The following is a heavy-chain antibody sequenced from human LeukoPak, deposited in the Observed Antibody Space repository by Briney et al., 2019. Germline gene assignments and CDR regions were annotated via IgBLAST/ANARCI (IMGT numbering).Heavy chain of an antibody. D-gene: IGHD1-26*01. J-gene: IGHJ4*02. Sequence: ASVTVSCKASGYTFTSYGISWVRQAPGQGLEWMGWISAYNGNTNYAQKLQGRVTMTTDISTSTAYMELRSLRSDDTAVYYCARDFGYSGSSFYFDYWGQGTLVTVSS. CDR1: GYTFTSYG. CDR3: ARDFGYSGSSFYFDY. V-gene: IGHV1-18*01. CDR2: ISAYNGNT.